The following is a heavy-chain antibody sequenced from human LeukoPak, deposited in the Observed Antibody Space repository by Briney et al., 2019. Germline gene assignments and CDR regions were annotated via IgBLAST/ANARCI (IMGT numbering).Heavy chain of an antibody. CDR2: INHSGST. J-gene: IGHJ4*02. CDR1: GGSFSGYY. CDR3: AREGYGGNRDY. V-gene: IGHV4-34*01. Sequence: SETLSFTCAVYGGSFSGYYWSWIRQPPGKGLEWIGEINHSGSTNYNPSLKSRVTISVDTSKNQFSLKLSSVTAADTAVYYCAREGYGGNRDYWGQGTLVTVSS. D-gene: IGHD4-23*01.